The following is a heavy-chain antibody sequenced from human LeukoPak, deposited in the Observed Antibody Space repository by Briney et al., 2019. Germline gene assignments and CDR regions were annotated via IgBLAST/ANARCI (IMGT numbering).Heavy chain of an antibody. J-gene: IGHJ4*02. Sequence: ASVKVSCTASGYTFTGYFIHWVRQAPGHGLEWMAWINPNTRATTYTQRFPGRVTITRDTSVNKAYMELSRLRSDNTAVYFCAREESFSGGSQSLDYWGQGTLVTVSS. CDR1: GYTFTGYF. V-gene: IGHV1-2*02. D-gene: IGHD2-15*01. CDR2: INPNTRAT. CDR3: AREESFSGGSQSLDY.